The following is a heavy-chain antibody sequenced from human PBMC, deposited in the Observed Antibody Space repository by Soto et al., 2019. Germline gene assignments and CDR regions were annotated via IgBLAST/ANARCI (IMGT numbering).Heavy chain of an antibody. V-gene: IGHV3-48*01. D-gene: IGHD2-2*01. CDR1: GFTFSSYS. J-gene: IGHJ3*02. CDR3: ARNVLVPATWGDDAFDI. Sequence: EVQLVESGGGLVQPGGSLRLSCAASGFTFSSYSMNWVRQAPGKGLEWVSYISSSSSTIYYADSVKGRFTISRDNDKNSLYPQMNSLRAEDTAVYYCARNVLVPATWGDDAFDIWGQGTMVTVSS. CDR2: ISSSSSTI.